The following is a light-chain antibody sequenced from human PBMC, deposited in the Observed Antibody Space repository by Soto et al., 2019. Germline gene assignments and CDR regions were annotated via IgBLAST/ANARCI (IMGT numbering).Light chain of an antibody. V-gene: IGKV1-9*01. CDR1: QGVSRY. J-gene: IGKJ4*01. CDR2: AAS. CDR3: KQLNTYPVT. Sequence: IQFNQSPSSLSASVGYSFTITCRASQGVSRYLSWYQQKPGRAPILLISAASTLQSGVPARFSGSGSGTDFTLSITSLQPEDFATYYCKQLNTYPVTFGGGSTVDI.